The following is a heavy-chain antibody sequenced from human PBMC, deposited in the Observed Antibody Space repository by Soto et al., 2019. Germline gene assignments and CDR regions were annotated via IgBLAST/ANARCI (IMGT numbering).Heavy chain of an antibody. D-gene: IGHD6-19*01. CDR3: ARVGSSGWSPDY. CDR1: GGSISGHY. CDR2: IFYSGSTTY. J-gene: IGHJ4*02. Sequence: SETLSLTCTVSGGSISGHYWIWIRQPPGEGMEWIGYIFYSGSTTYNNNPSLKSRVSISVDTSKNQFYLRLSSVTAADTAVYYCARVGSSGWSPDYWGQGTLVTVSS. V-gene: IGHV4-59*11.